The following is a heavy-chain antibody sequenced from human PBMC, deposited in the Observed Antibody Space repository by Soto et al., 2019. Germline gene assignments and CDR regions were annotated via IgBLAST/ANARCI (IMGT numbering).Heavy chain of an antibody. CDR1: GYTFTSYG. D-gene: IGHD5-12*01. Sequence: ASVKVSCKASGYTFTSYGISWVRQAPGQGLEWMGWISAYNGNTNYAQKLQGRVTMTTDTSTSTAYMELSSLRSDDTAVYYCARSGIVATSPPPMDVWGKGTTVTVSS. CDR2: ISAYNGNT. V-gene: IGHV1-18*01. J-gene: IGHJ6*03. CDR3: ARSGIVATSPPPMDV.